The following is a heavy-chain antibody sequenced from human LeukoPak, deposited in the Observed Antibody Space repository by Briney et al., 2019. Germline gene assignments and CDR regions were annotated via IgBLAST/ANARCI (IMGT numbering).Heavy chain of an antibody. CDR1: GFTFDTYA. D-gene: IGHD1-1*01. CDR3: AKDRGHWPTDFDY. CDR2: VSGRGGTT. V-gene: IGHV3-23*01. Sequence: GGSLRLSCTASGFTFDTYAMNWVRQAPGKGLGWVATVSGRGGTTYYADSVRGRFTISRDNSNDTLYLQMNDLRVDDTAVYFCAKDRGHWPTDFDYWGQGAQVTVSS. J-gene: IGHJ4*02.